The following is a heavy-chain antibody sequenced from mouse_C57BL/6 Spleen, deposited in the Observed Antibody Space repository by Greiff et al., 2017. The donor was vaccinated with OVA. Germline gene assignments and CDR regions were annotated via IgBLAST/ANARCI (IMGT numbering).Heavy chain of an antibody. CDR1: GYTFTSYW. CDR2: INPSNGGT. V-gene: IGHV1-53*01. D-gene: IGHD1-1*01. J-gene: IGHJ2*01. CDR3: AGISTTVVANFDY. Sequence: QVQLKQPGTELVKPGASVKLSCKASGYTFTSYWMHWVKQRPGQGLEWIGNINPSNGGTNYNEKFKSKATLTVDKSSSTAYMQLSSLTSEDSAVYYCAGISTTVVANFDYWGQGTTLTVSS.